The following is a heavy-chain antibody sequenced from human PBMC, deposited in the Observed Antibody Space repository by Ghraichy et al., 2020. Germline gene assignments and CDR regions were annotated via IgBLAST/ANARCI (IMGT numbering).Heavy chain of an antibody. V-gene: IGHV3-23*01. CDR3: AKDVPPRSPPEYPFYYYYGMDV. CDR2: ISGSGGST. Sequence: GGSLRLSCAASGFTFSSYAMSWVRQAPGRGLEWVAAISGSGGSTYYADSVMGRFTISRDNSKNTLYLQMNRLRAEDTAVYYFAKDVPPRSPPEYPFYYYYGMDVWGQGTTVTVSS. CDR1: GFTFSSYA. J-gene: IGHJ6*02. D-gene: IGHD2-2*02.